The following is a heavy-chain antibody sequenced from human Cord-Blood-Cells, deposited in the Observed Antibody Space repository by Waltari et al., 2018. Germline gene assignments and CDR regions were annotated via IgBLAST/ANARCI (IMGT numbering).Heavy chain of an antibody. J-gene: IGHJ3*02. Sequence: QVQLQESGPGLVKPSQTLSLTCTVSGRSISSGDYYWRWIRQPPGKGLEWIGYINYSGSTDDNLARKGRVTISVDTSKNQFSRKLSSVTAADTAVYYCARAGYGDAFDIWGQGTMVTVSS. V-gene: IGHV4-30-4*01. CDR1: GRSISSGDYY. CDR2: INYSGST. CDR3: ARAGYGDAFDI. D-gene: IGHD1-1*01.